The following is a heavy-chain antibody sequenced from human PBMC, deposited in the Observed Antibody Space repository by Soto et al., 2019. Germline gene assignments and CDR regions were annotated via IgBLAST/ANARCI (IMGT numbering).Heavy chain of an antibody. CDR2: IDPSDSRT. CDR3: ARAPASYGYSNYFDY. J-gene: IGHJ4*02. V-gene: IGHV5-10-1*01. CDR1: AYMFPIYH. Sequence: GESLKISCEASAYMFPIYHISWVRQMPGKGLEWVGKIDPSDSRTMYRPSSRARITISVDKSINTAYLEWGRLKASDTAMYYCARAPASYGYSNYFDYWGQGTLVTVSS. D-gene: IGHD5-18*01.